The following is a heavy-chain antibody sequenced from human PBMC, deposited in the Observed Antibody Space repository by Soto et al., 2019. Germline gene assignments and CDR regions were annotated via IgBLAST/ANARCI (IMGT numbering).Heavy chain of an antibody. J-gene: IGHJ3*02. CDR3: ARVWPRIVKNTFDI. CDR1: GYTFTSYG. D-gene: IGHD1-26*01. Sequence: ASVKVSCKPSGYTFTSYGISCVRHSTGQGLEWMGWISAYNGNTNYAQKLQGRVTMTTDTATSTAYMELRSLRSDETAFYYCARVWPRIVKNTFDIWSHGTLVTV. CDR2: ISAYNGNT. V-gene: IGHV1-18*01.